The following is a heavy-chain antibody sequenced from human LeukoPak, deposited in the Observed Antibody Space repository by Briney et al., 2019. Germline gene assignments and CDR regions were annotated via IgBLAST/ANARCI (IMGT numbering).Heavy chain of an antibody. Sequence: SETLTLTCTVSGGSISSYYWSWIRQPPGKGLEWIGYIYYSGSTNYNPSLKSRVTISVDTSKNQFSLKLSSVTSADTAVYYCARSYSGSYFGRYYYMDVWGKGTTVTVSS. CDR2: IYYSGST. D-gene: IGHD1-26*01. CDR3: ARSYSGSYFGRYYYMDV. CDR1: GGSISSYY. V-gene: IGHV4-59*01. J-gene: IGHJ6*03.